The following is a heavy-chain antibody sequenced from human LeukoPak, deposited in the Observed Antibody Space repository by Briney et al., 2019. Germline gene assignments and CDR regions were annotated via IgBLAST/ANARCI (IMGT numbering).Heavy chain of an antibody. CDR1: GFTFSDHY. Sequence: GGSLRLSCAASGFTFSDHYMDWVRQAPGKGLEWVGRTRNKANSYTTECAASVKGRFTISRDDSKNSLYLQMNSLKTEDTAVYYCARVYSSGYYYDYYMDVWGKGTTVTISS. V-gene: IGHV3-72*01. CDR3: ARVYSSGYYYDYYMDV. J-gene: IGHJ6*03. D-gene: IGHD3-22*01. CDR2: TRNKANSYTT.